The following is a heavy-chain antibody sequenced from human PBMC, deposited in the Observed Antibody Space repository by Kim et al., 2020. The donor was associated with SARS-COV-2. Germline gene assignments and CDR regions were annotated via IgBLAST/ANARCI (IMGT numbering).Heavy chain of an antibody. J-gene: IGHJ4*02. CDR3: ARAGITGTTR. CDR1: GGSISSYY. D-gene: IGHD1-20*01. CDR2: IYYSGST. Sequence: SETLSLTCTVSGGSISSYYWSWIRQPPGKGLEWIGYIYYSGSTNYNPSLKSRVTISVDTSKNQFSLKLSSVTAADTAVYYCARAGITGTTRWGQGTLVTVSS. V-gene: IGHV4-59*01.